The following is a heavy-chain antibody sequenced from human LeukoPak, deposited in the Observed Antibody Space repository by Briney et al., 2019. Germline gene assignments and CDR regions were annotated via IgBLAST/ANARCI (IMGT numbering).Heavy chain of an antibody. CDR2: INSDGSSK. CDR1: GFTFSSYW. J-gene: IGHJ4*02. V-gene: IGHV3-74*01. Sequence: GGSLRLSCAASGFTFSSYWMHWVRQAPGKGLVWVSRINSDGSSKRYADSVKGRFTISRDNAKNTLYPQMNSLRAEDTAVYYCARGGGSYFDYWGQGTLVTVSS. D-gene: IGHD1-26*01. CDR3: ARGGGSYFDY.